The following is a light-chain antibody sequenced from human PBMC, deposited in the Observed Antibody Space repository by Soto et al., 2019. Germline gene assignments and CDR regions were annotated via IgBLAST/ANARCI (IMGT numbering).Light chain of an antibody. CDR3: QQSYSTPFT. Sequence: IQMTQSPSSLSASVGANITIPCRASQNILKSLNWYQHKPGKAPKLLIKTASSLQAGVPLRGRCREAGTDFTLTISSLQPEDFETYYCQQSYSTPFTFGGGTKVDIK. CDR2: TAS. CDR1: QNILKS. V-gene: IGKV1-39*01. J-gene: IGKJ4*01.